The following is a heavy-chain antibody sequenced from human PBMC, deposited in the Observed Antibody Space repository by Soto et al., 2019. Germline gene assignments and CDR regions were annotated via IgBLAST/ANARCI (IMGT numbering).Heavy chain of an antibody. CDR2: ISYDGSNQ. D-gene: IGHD3-9*01. J-gene: IGHJ3*02. V-gene: IGHV3-30*03. CDR3: VRDFDNRRGGDAFDI. Sequence: QVQLVESGGGAVPPGRSLRLSCAASGFTLSKYDIHWVRQAPGKGLEWVALISYDGSNQYFGDSVKGRFTISRDNSKDTVSLRMNSLRVEDTAVYYCVRDFDNRRGGDAFDIWGRGTMVTVSP. CDR1: GFTLSKYD.